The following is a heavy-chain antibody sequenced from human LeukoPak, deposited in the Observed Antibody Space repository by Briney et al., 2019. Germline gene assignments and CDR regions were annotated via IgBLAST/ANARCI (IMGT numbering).Heavy chain of an antibody. J-gene: IGHJ4*02. CDR2: ITSSSDSK. V-gene: IGHV3-21*01. D-gene: IGHD1-26*01. CDR3: AREIMGGTFDY. CDR1: GFPFSTYS. Sequence: GESLRLSCAASGFPFSTYSMNWVRQAPEKGLEWVSSITSSSDSKYYADSIKGRLTISRDNAKNSLHLQMNSLRAEDTAVYYCAREIMGGTFDYWGQGDLVTVSS.